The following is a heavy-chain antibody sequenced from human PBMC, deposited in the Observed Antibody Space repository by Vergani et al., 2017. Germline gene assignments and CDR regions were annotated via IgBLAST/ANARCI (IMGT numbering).Heavy chain of an antibody. Sequence: EVQLEESGGGLVLPGRSLRISCVASGFTPAGYAMHWVRQAPGKGLEWVSGISWNSNSIGYADSVKGRFTISRDNAKNSLYLQMNSLRAEDTALYYCAKDLGTSSGGGWFDPWGQGTLVTVSS. CDR2: ISWNSNSI. CDR3: AKDLGTSSGGGWFDP. CDR1: GFTPAGYA. J-gene: IGHJ5*02. V-gene: IGHV3-9*02. D-gene: IGHD6-6*01.